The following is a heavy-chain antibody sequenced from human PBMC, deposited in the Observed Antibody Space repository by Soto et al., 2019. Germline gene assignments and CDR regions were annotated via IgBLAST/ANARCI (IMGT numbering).Heavy chain of an antibody. CDR1: GGSISSYTYD. D-gene: IGHD3-22*01. CDR2: IQYTGGT. Sequence: SETLSLTCTGSGGSISSYTYDWVWTRQPPGKGLEWIGNIQYTGGTYYNPSLKSRVTVSVDTSKNQFSLNLSSVTAADTAVYYCARRGTYYFDSSGKYYPFDYWGQGTLVTVS. J-gene: IGHJ4*02. V-gene: IGHV4-39*01. CDR3: ARRGTYYFDSSGKYYPFDY.